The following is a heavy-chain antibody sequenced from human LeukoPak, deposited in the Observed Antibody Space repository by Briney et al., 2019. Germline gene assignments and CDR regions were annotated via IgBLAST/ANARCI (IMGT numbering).Heavy chain of an antibody. V-gene: IGHV3-23*01. CDR3: ARDVEARISAAGTFDY. CDR2: ISGLGGST. J-gene: IGHJ4*02. D-gene: IGHD6-13*01. CDR1: GFTFSNYA. Sequence: GGSLRLSCAASGFTFSNYAMSWVRQAPGKGLEWVSVISGLGGSTYYADSVKGRFAISRDNSKSTLWLQMNRLRADDTAIYYCARDVEARISAAGTFDYWGQGSLVTVSS.